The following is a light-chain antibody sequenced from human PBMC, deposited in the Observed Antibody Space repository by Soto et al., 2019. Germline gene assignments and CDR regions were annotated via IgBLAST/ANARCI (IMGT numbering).Light chain of an antibody. CDR3: LQDFSYPRT. J-gene: IGKJ1*01. Sequence: AVQLTQSPSSLSASVGDRVTITCRASQGIRTDLGWYQQSPGKAPKVLIVGASTLQSGVPSRFSGSGSGTDFTLTISSLQREDSVTYYCLQDFSYPRTFGQGTKVEIK. CDR1: QGIRTD. CDR2: GAS. V-gene: IGKV1-6*01.